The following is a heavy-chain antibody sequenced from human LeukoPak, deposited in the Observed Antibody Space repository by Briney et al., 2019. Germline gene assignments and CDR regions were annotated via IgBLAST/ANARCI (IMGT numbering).Heavy chain of an antibody. CDR3: ARALSLMDHDP. CDR2: INHSGST. Sequence: SETLSLTCAVYGGSFSGYYWSWIRQPPEKGLEWIGEINHSGSTNYNPSLKSRVTISVDTSKNQFSLKLSSVTAADTAVYYCARALSLMDHDPWGQGTLVTVSS. D-gene: IGHD2-2*03. V-gene: IGHV4-34*01. J-gene: IGHJ5*02. CDR1: GGSFSGYY.